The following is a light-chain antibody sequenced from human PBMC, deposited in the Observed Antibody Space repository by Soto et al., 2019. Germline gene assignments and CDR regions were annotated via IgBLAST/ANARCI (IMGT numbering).Light chain of an antibody. CDR1: QSVRSN. CDR2: GAS. CDR3: QQYNKWPLT. J-gene: IGKJ4*01. V-gene: IGKV3-15*01. Sequence: EIVMTQSPATLSVSPGERAALSCRASQSVRSNLAWYQHKPGQAPRLLIYGASTRATDIPARFSGSGSGTEFTLTISSLQSEDFAVYSCQQYNKWPLTFGGGTNVEIK.